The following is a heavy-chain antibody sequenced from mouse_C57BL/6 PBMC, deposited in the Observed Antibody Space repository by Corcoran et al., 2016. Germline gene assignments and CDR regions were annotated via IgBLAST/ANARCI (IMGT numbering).Heavy chain of an antibody. CDR1: GYTFTTYG. D-gene: IGHD1-1*02. V-gene: IGHV9-3*01. J-gene: IGHJ2*01. CDR2: INTYSGVP. CDR3: ARSWCPDY. Sequence: QIQLVQSGPELKKPGETVKISCKASGYTFTTYGMSWVKQAPGKGLKWMGWINTYSGVPTYADDFKGRFAFSLETSASTAYFQINNLKNEDTATYFCARSWCPDYWGQGTTLTVSS.